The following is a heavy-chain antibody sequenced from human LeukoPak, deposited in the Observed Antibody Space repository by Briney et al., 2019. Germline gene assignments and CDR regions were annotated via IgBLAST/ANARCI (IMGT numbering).Heavy chain of an antibody. CDR2: IRDSSSYI. V-gene: IGHV3-21*01. CDR3: AREGTAYCGGDCYLDY. J-gene: IGHJ4*02. D-gene: IGHD2-21*01. CDR1: GFTFSTYS. Sequence: NPGGSLRLSCAASGFTFSTYSMNWVRQAPGKGLEWISSIRDSSSYIYYADSVKGRFTLSRDNAKNSLYLQMSSLRAEDTAVYYCAREGTAYCGGDCYLDYWGQGTLVTVSS.